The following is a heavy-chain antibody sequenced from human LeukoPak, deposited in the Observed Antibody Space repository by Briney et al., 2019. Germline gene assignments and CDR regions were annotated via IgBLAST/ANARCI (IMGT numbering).Heavy chain of an antibody. J-gene: IGHJ6*03. CDR1: GGSFSGYY. CDR2: INHSGST. Sequence: PSETLSLTCAVYGGSFSGYYWSWIRRPPGKGLEWIGEINHSGSTNYNPSLKSRVTISVDTSKNQFSLKLSSVTAADTAVYYCARGGSYGYYYYYYMDVWGKGTTVTVSS. D-gene: IGHD5-18*01. V-gene: IGHV4-34*01. CDR3: ARGGSYGYYYYYYMDV.